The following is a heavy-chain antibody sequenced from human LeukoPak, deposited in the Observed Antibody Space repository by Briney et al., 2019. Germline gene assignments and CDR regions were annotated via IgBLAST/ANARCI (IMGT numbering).Heavy chain of an antibody. Sequence: GESLKISCKGSGDSFTSYWIGWVRQMPGKGLEWMGIIYPGDSDTRYSPSFQGQVTISADKSISTAYLQWSSLKASDTAMYYCARHPYPRYSSSWYRGDWFDPWGQGTLVTVSS. CDR1: GDSFTSYW. D-gene: IGHD6-13*01. CDR2: IYPGDSDT. J-gene: IGHJ5*02. CDR3: ARHPYPRYSSSWYRGDWFDP. V-gene: IGHV5-51*01.